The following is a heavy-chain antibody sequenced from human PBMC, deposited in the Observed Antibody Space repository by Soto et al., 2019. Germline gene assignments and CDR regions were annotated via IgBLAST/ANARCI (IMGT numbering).Heavy chain of an antibody. V-gene: IGHV3-49*04. Sequence: GGSLRLSCAASGFIFGEYAMSWVRQAPGKGLEWVGFIRSKAYGGTTEYAASVKGRFTISRDDSKGIAYLQMNSLKTEDTAVYYCTRDKIYYDFWSGYYTPSNYGMDVWGQGTTVTVSS. CDR3: TRDKIYYDFWSGYYTPSNYGMDV. CDR1: GFIFGEYA. CDR2: IRSKAYGGTT. D-gene: IGHD3-3*01. J-gene: IGHJ6*02.